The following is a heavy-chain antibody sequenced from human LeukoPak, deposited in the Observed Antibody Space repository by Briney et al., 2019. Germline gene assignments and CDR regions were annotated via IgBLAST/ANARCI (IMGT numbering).Heavy chain of an antibody. CDR1: GFTFSSYS. CDR2: ISSSSSYI. CDR3: ARDPEVTIFGDTVGWFDP. J-gene: IGHJ5*02. D-gene: IGHD3-3*01. Sequence: GSLRLSCAASGFTFSSYSVNWVRQAPGKGLEWVSSISSSSSYIYYADSVKGRFTISRDNAKNSRYLQMNSLRAEDTAVYYCARDPEVTIFGDTVGWFDPWGQGTLVTVSS. V-gene: IGHV3-21*01.